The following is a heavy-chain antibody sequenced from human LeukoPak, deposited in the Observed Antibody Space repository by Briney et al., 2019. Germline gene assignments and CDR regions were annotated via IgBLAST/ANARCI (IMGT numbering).Heavy chain of an antibody. CDR2: IRYDGSNK. CDR1: GFTFGSYG. D-gene: IGHD2-2*01. Sequence: GGSLRLSCAASGFTFGSYGMHWVRQAPGKGLEWVAFIRYDGSNKYYADSVKGRFTISRDNSKNTLYLQMNSLRAEDTAVYYCAKERLSYCSSTSCYTFYFDYWGQGTLVTVSS. CDR3: AKERLSYCSSTSCYTFYFDY. V-gene: IGHV3-30*02. J-gene: IGHJ4*02.